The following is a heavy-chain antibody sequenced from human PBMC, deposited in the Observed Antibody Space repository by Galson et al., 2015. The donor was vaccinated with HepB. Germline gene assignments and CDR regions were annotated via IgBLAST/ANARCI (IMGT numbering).Heavy chain of an antibody. V-gene: IGHV3-48*02. CDR2: LSTTGTTI. D-gene: IGHD6-19*01. CDR3: ARGRFVAGEYWFFDL. CDR1: GFTFSTST. Sequence: SLRLSCAASGFTFSTSTMNWVRQAPGKGLEWVSYLSTTGTTIYYADSVKGRFTVSRDNAKNSLFLQMNSLRDEDTAVYYCARGRFVAGEYWFFDLWGRGTLVTVSS. J-gene: IGHJ2*01.